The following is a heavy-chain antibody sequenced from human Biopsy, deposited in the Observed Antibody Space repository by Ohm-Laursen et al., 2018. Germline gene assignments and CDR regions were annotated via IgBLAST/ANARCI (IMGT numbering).Heavy chain of an antibody. CDR1: GFTFSTYS. J-gene: IGHJ3*02. V-gene: IGHV3-21*01. CDR2: ISSRSVYI. Sequence: GSLRLSCAASGFTFSTYSMNWVRQAPGKGLEWVSSISSRSVYIYHADSVKGRFTISRDNAKNSLYLQMNSLRAEDTAVYYCARDPLRDFYDPYAFQEEAFDIWGQGAMVAVSS. CDR3: ARDPLRDFYDPYAFQEEAFDI. D-gene: IGHD3-22*01.